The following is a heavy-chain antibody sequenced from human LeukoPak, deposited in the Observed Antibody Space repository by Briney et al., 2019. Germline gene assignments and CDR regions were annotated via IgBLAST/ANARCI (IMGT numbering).Heavy chain of an antibody. CDR1: GYTLTELS. CDR3: ARDFEGGYSYGLSFDY. J-gene: IGHJ4*02. Sequence: ASVKVSCKVSGYTLTELSMHWVRQAPGKGLEWMGGFDPEDGETIYAQKFQGRVTMTEDTSTDTAYMELSSLRSEDTAVYYCARDFEGGYSYGLSFDYWGQGTLVTVSS. V-gene: IGHV1-24*01. D-gene: IGHD5-18*01. CDR2: FDPEDGET.